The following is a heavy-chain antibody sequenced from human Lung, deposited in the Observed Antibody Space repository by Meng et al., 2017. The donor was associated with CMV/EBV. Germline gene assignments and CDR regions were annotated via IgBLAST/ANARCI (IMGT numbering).Heavy chain of an antibody. J-gene: IGHJ5*01. CDR3: ARSGPCNGGICYSGKFDS. D-gene: IGHD2-15*01. V-gene: IGHV4-59*01. CDR1: RASISTYY. CDR2: FYYGGST. Sequence: ESLKISCTVSRASISTYYWSWIRQPPGKGLEWIGYFYYGGSTNYNPSLKSRVTILVDASKNQFSLKLSSVTAADTAIYYCARSGPCNGGICYSGKFDSWGQGTLVTVSS.